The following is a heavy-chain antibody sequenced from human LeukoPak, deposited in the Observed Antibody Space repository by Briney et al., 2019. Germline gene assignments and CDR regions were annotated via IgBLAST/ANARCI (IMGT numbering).Heavy chain of an antibody. CDR3: ARAIGAHFDY. Sequence: PGGSLRLSCAASGFTFSSYWMHWVRQAPGEGLVWVSRINSDGSSTSYADSVKGRFTISRDNAKNTLYLQMNSLRAEDTAVYYCARAIGAHFDYWGQGTLVTVSS. J-gene: IGHJ4*02. V-gene: IGHV3-74*01. CDR1: GFTFSSYW. CDR2: INSDGSST. D-gene: IGHD5-12*01.